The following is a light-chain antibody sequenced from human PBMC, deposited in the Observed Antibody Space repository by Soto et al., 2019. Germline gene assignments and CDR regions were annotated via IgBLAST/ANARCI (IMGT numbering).Light chain of an antibody. Sequence: QSALTQPATVSASPGQSITISCTGTSSDVGAYNLVSWYQHHPGKAPKLMIYDGSKRPSGVSNRFSGSKSDNTASLTISGLQAEDEADYYCCSYAGSSTWVFGGGTKLTVL. V-gene: IGLV2-23*01. CDR3: CSYAGSSTWV. J-gene: IGLJ3*02. CDR2: DGS. CDR1: SSDVGAYNL.